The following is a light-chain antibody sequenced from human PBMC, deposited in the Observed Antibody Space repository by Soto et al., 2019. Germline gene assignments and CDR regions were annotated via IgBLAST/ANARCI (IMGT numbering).Light chain of an antibody. Sequence: EVVMTQSPATLSVSPGERATLSCRASQSVSSTVAWYQHKPGQAPRLLIHGASTRATDIPARFSGSGSGTEFTLTISSLQSEDFAVYYCQQYNDWPRVTVGGGTKVEIK. V-gene: IGKV3-15*01. J-gene: IGKJ4*01. CDR1: QSVSST. CDR3: QQYNDWPRVT. CDR2: GAS.